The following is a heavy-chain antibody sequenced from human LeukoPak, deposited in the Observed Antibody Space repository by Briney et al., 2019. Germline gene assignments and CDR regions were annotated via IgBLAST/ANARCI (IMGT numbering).Heavy chain of an antibody. J-gene: IGHJ5*02. D-gene: IGHD3-22*01. Sequence: PGGSLRLSCAASGFTFSSYWMSWVCQAPGKGLEWVANIKQEGSEKYYVDSVKGRFTISRDNAKNSLYLQMNSLRAEDTAVYYCARDSGGYYYDSSGYSFSHEWFDPWGQGTLVTVSS. CDR1: GFTFSSYW. V-gene: IGHV3-7*01. CDR3: ARDSGGYYYDSSGYSFSHEWFDP. CDR2: IKQEGSEK.